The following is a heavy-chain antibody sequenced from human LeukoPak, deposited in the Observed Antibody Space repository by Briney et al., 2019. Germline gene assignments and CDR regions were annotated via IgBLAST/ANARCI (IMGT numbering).Heavy chain of an antibody. CDR1: GASFNTYY. Sequence: SETLSLTCAVYGASFNTYYWTWIRQSPDKGLEWIGEVRHDGDTNVNPSLRSRVVMSVDASKNQFSLKMTSVTAADTAIYFCARGPVALPNDRLSLFFDFWGQGTLVTVSS. D-gene: IGHD2-8*01. CDR3: ARGPVALPNDRLSLFFDF. V-gene: IGHV4-34*01. CDR2: VRHDGDT. J-gene: IGHJ5*01.